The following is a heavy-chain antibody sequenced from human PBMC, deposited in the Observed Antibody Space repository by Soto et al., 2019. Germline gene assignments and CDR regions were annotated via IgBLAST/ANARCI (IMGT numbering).Heavy chain of an antibody. V-gene: IGHV3-33*01. Sequence: QEQLVESGGGVVQPGRSLRLSCAASGFTVSDYAMHWVRQAPGKGLEWVAVIWHDGTNKYYADSVKGRFTISRDNSKNTLYMQMISMRAEDTAVYYLSRPALVGTTFAYWGKGTLVTVSS. J-gene: IGHJ4*02. CDR3: SRPALVGTTFAY. CDR2: IWHDGTNK. CDR1: GFTVSDYA. D-gene: IGHD1-26*01.